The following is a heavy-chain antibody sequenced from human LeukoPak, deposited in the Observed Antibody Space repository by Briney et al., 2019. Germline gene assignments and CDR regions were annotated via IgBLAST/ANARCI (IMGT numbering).Heavy chain of an antibody. J-gene: IGHJ4*02. V-gene: IGHV3-9*01. D-gene: IGHD4-17*01. CDR3: AKDSGPLLRYYFDY. CDR1: GFTFDDYA. Sequence: PGGSLRLSCAASGFTFDDYAMHWVRQAPGKGLEWVSGISWNSGSIGYADSVKGRFTISRDNAKNSLYLQMNSLRAEDTALYYCAKDSGPLLRYYFDYWGQGTLVTVSS. CDR2: ISWNSGSI.